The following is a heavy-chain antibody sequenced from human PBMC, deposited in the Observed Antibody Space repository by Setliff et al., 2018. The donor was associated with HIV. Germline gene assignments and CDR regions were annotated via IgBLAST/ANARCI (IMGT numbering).Heavy chain of an antibody. J-gene: IGHJ4*02. V-gene: IGHV3-64*04. CDR3: ARDPPGSGFHLDY. D-gene: IGHD5-12*01. CDR2: LSRGGDNT. Sequence: PGGSLRLSCLVSGFTVSTYSLNWARQAPGKRPEYVAALSRGGDNTKYADSVKGRFIISRDNSKNTLYLQMNSLRVEDTAVYYCARDPPGSGFHLDYWGQGTLVTVSS. CDR1: GFTVSTYS.